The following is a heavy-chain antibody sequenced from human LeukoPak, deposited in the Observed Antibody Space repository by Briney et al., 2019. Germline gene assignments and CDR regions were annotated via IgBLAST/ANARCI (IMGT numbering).Heavy chain of an antibody. J-gene: IGHJ4*02. Sequence: GGSLRLSCAASGFTFSSYAMIWVRQAPGKGLEWVSAISGSGGSTYYADSVKGRFTISRDNSKNTLYLQMNSLRAEDTAVYYCAKAGAFGVVTYYFDYWGQGTLVTVSS. CDR2: ISGSGGST. V-gene: IGHV3-23*01. D-gene: IGHD3-3*01. CDR1: GFTFSSYA. CDR3: AKAGAFGVVTYYFDY.